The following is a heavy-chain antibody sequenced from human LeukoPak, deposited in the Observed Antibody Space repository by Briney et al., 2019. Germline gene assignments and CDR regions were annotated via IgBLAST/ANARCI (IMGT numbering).Heavy chain of an antibody. V-gene: IGHV6-1*01. CDR3: TRLVGTSWFYK. J-gene: IGHJ4*02. Sequence: SQTLSLSCAISGVSVSSNSAPWNWIRQSPSSGLELRRSTYYKSTWYNDYAVSVKSRITINPGTCKNRFSMQLKSVTPEDTAVYYSTRLVGTSWFYKWGEGTLVTVS. CDR1: GVSVSSNSAP. D-gene: IGHD6-13*01. CDR2: TYYKSTWYN.